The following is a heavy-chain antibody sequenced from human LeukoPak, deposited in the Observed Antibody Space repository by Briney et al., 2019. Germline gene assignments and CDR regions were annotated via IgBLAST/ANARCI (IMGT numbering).Heavy chain of an antibody. V-gene: IGHV1-69*05. J-gene: IGHJ1*01. CDR3: ARESQLAPKH. Sequence: SVKVSCKASGGTFSSYAISWVRQAPGQGLEWTGGIIPIFGTANYAQKFQGRVTITTNESTSTAYMELSSLRSEDTAVYYCARESQLAPKHWGQGTLVTVSS. D-gene: IGHD6-6*01. CDR2: IIPIFGTA. CDR1: GGTFSSYA.